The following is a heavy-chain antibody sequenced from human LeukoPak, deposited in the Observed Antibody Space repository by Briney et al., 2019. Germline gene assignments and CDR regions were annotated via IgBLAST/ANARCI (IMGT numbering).Heavy chain of an antibody. CDR2: IGSSGGTI. J-gene: IGHJ4*02. Sequence: GGSLRLSCAASGFTFNNYYMNWFRQAPGKGLEWISYIGSSGGTIYYADSVIGRFTISRDNAKNSLYLQMNSLRAEDTAVYYCAREPFWSGYYSNLHFDYWGQGTLVTVSS. V-gene: IGHV3-11*04. CDR3: AREPFWSGYYSNLHFDY. CDR1: GFTFNNYY. D-gene: IGHD3-3*01.